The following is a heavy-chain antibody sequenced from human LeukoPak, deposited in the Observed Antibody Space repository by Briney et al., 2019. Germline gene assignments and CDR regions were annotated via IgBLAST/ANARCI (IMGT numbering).Heavy chain of an antibody. CDR1: GYTFTGYY. CDR3: ARSSPPTYYHFYYYMDV. V-gene: IGHV1-2*02. D-gene: IGHD6-13*01. CDR2: INPNSGGA. J-gene: IGHJ6*03. Sequence: ASVKVSCKASGYTFTGYYMHWVRQAPGQGLEWMGWINPNSGGAKYAQNFQGRVIMTMDTSISTAYMELSSLRSDDTAVYYCARSSPPTYYHFYYYMDVWGKGSTVTVSS.